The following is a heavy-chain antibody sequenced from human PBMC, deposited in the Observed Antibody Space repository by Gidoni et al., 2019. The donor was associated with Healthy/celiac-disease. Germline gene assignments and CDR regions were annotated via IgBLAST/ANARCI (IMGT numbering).Heavy chain of an antibody. CDR2: INHSGST. Sequence: QVQLQQWGAGLLKPSETLSLTCAVYGRSFSGYYWSWTRQPPGKGLEWIGEINHSGSTNYKPSLKSRVTISVDTSKNQYSLKLSSVTAADTAVYYCARGRPLFVVVVPAAIKGNWFDPWGQGTLVTVSS. CDR1: GRSFSGYY. V-gene: IGHV4-34*01. D-gene: IGHD2-2*01. J-gene: IGHJ5*02. CDR3: ARGRPLFVVVVPAAIKGNWFDP.